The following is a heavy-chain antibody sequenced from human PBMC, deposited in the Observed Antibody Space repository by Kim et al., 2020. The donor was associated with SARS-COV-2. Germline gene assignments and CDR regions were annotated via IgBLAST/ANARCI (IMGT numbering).Heavy chain of an antibody. CDR3: ASTAKNYYDSSHYFDY. V-gene: IGHV4-39*01. Sequence: PETLSLTCTVSGGSISSSSYYWGWIRQPPGKGLEWIGSIYYSGSTYYNPSLKSRVTIAVDTSKNQFSLKLSSVTAAETAVYFCASTAKNYYDSSHYFDYWGQGALVTVSS. D-gene: IGHD3-22*01. CDR1: GGSISSSSYY. CDR2: IYYSGST. J-gene: IGHJ4*02.